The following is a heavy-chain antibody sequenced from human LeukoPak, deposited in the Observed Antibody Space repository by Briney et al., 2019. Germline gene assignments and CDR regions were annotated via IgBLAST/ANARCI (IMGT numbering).Heavy chain of an antibody. J-gene: IGHJ3*02. D-gene: IGHD5-24*01. Sequence: PSETLSLTCTVSGGSISSSSYCWGWIRQPPGKGLEWIGNIYYSGSTYYNPSLKSRVTISVDTSKNQFSLKLSSVTAADTAVYYCARPLHGYDAFDIWGQGTMVTVSS. CDR1: GGSISSSSYC. V-gene: IGHV4-39*01. CDR2: IYYSGST. CDR3: ARPLHGYDAFDI.